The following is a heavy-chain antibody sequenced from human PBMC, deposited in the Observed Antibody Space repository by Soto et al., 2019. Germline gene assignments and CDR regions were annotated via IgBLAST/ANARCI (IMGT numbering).Heavy chain of an antibody. V-gene: IGHV1-69*13. J-gene: IGHJ6*03. CDR3: ARGADEAARPLDYYYYMDV. CDR2: IIPIFGTA. D-gene: IGHD6-6*01. Sequence: ASVKVSCKASGGTFSSYAISWVRQAPGQGLEWMGGIIPIFGTANYAQKFQGRVTITADESTSTAYMELSSLRSEDTAVYYCARGADEAARPLDYYYYMDVWGKGTTVTVSS. CDR1: GGTFSSYA.